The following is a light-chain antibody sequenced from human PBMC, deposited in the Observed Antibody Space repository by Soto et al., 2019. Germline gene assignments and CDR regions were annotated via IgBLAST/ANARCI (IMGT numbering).Light chain of an antibody. CDR2: KAS. CDR1: QSIGTW. Sequence: DIQMTQSPSTLSGSVGDIVTITCRASQSIGTWLAWYQQKPGKAPKVLIHKASSLESGAPSRFSGSGFGTEFSLTISSLQPDDFGSYYCQHMRTFGQGTKVDIK. CDR3: QHMRT. J-gene: IGKJ1*01. V-gene: IGKV1-5*03.